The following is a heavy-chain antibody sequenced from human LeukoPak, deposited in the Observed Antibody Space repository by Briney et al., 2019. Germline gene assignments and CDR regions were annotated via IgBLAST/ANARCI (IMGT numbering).Heavy chain of an antibody. D-gene: IGHD1-1*01. V-gene: IGHV3-33*01. CDR1: GFTFSSYG. CDR3: ARDSTWNARTIYYYYYGMDV. J-gene: IGHJ6*02. Sequence: AGGSLRLSCAASGFTFSSYGMHWVRQAPGKGLEWVAVIWYDGSNKYHADSVKGRFTISRDNSKNTLYLQMNSLRAEDTAVYYCARDSTWNARTIYYYYYGMDVWGQGTTVTVSS. CDR2: IWYDGSNK.